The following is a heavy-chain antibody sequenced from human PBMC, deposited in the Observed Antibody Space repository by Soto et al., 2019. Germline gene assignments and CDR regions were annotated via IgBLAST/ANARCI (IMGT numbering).Heavy chain of an antibody. J-gene: IGHJ4*02. CDR1: GYTFTGYY. V-gene: IGHV1-2*02. CDR2: INTNSGGT. CDR3: ARTQTNDY. Sequence: QVQLVQSGAEVKKPGASVKVSCKASGYTFTGYYIHWVRQAPGQGLEWMGWINTNSGGTNYAQKFQGRVTMTRDTSISTAYMELSRRTSDDTAVYYCARTQTNDYWGQGTLVTVSS.